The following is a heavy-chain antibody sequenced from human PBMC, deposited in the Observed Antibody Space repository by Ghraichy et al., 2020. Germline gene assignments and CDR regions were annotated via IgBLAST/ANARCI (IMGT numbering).Heavy chain of an antibody. CDR2: IYYSGSS. Sequence: SETLSLTCTVSGGSISSSSYYWGWIRQPPGKGLEWIGSIYYSGSSYYNPSLKSRVTMSVETSKNQFSLKLSSVTTTDTAVYYCARHKGDCHSTGCYTDWFDPWGQGTLVTVSS. CDR1: GGSISSSSYY. J-gene: IGHJ5*02. CDR3: ARHKGDCHSTGCYTDWFDP. D-gene: IGHD2-2*02. V-gene: IGHV4-39*01.